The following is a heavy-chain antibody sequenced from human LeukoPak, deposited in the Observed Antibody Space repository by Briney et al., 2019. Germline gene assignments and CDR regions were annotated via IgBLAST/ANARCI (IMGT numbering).Heavy chain of an antibody. J-gene: IGHJ4*02. CDR2: IYSGTI. CDR3: ASIAARGDYFDY. D-gene: IGHD6-6*01. Sequence: PGGSLRLSCTVSGFTVSSNSMSWVRQAPGKGPEWVSFIYSGTIHYSDSVKGRFTISRDDSKNTLYLQMNSLRAEDTAVYYCASIAARGDYFDYWGQGTLVTVSS. V-gene: IGHV3-53*01. CDR1: GFTVSSNS.